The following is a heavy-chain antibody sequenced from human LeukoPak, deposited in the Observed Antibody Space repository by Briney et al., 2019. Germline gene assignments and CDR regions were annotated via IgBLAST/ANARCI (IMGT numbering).Heavy chain of an antibody. CDR2: IYTGGTT. V-gene: IGHV3-53*01. J-gene: IGHJ3*02. CDR3: ARLNTAMVLAFDI. D-gene: IGHD5-18*01. CDR1: GFTASDNY. Sequence: PGGSLRLSCAACGFTASDNYLSWLRPAPGKGLEWVSIIYTGGTTYYADSVRGRFTISRDSSKNTVYLQMNSLTAGDTAVYYCARLNTAMVLAFDIWGQGTMVTVSS.